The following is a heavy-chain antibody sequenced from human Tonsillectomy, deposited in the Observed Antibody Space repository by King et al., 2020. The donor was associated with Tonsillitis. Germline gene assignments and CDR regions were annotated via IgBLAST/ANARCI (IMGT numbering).Heavy chain of an antibody. CDR3: AIRNSGYGWGFDP. D-gene: IGHD5-12*01. Sequence: QLVQSGGGLVKPGGSLRLSCAASGFTFSSYSMNWVRQAPGKGLEWVASISSSSSYIYYADSVKGRFTISRDNAKNSLYLQMNSLRAEDTAVYYCAIRNSGYGWGFDPWGQGTLVTVSS. CDR2: ISSSSSYI. V-gene: IGHV3-21*01. CDR1: GFTFSSYS. J-gene: IGHJ5*02.